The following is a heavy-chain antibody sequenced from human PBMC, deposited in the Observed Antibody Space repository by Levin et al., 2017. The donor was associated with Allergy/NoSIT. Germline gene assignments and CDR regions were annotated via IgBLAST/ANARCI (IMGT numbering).Heavy chain of an antibody. CDR3: TRGVVVPAASVYYYYGMDV. V-gene: IGHV3-49*03. J-gene: IGHJ6*02. Sequence: GGSLRLSCTASGFTFGDYAMSWFRQAPGKGLEWVGFIRSKAYGGTTEYAASVKGRFTISRDDSKSIAYLQMNSLKTEDTAVYYCTRGVVVPAASVYYYYGMDVWGQGTTVTVSS. CDR2: IRSKAYGGTT. D-gene: IGHD2-2*01. CDR1: GFTFGDYA.